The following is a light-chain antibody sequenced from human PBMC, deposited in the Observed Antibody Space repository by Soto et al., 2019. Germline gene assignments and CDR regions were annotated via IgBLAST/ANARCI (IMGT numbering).Light chain of an antibody. J-gene: IGKJ4*01. CDR3: QEYNNWHPIT. CDR2: GAS. CDR1: QSISSK. Sequence: EIVMTQSPATLSVSPGERDTLSCRASQSISSKLAWYQQKPGQAPRLLIYGASTRATGIPVRFSGSGSGTEFTLTITSLQSEDFAVYYCQEYNNWHPITFGGGTKVDIK. V-gene: IGKV3-15*01.